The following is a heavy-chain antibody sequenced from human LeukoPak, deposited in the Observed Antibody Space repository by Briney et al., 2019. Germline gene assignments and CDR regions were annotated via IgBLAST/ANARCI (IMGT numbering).Heavy chain of an antibody. CDR1: GFTFDDYA. Sequence: PGGSLRLSCAASGFTFDDYAMHWVRQAPGKGLEWVSGISWNSGSIGYADSVKGRFTISRDNAKNSLYLQMKSLRAEDTALYYCAKALAYSSSSGLDYWGQGTLVTVSS. D-gene: IGHD6-6*01. V-gene: IGHV3-9*01. CDR3: AKALAYSSSSGLDY. J-gene: IGHJ4*02. CDR2: ISWNSGSI.